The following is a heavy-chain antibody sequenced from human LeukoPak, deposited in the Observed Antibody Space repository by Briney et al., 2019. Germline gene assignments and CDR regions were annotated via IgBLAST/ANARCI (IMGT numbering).Heavy chain of an antibody. CDR3: ARGWHCSSTSCYGGFDY. CDR1: GFTFSSYS. D-gene: IGHD2-2*01. V-gene: IGHV3-21*01. J-gene: IGHJ4*02. Sequence: GGSLRLSCAASGFTFSSYSMNWVRQAPGKGLEWVSSISSSLNYIYYADSVKGRFTISRDNAKNSLYLQMNSLRAEDTAVYYCARGWHCSSTSCYGGFDYWGQGTLVTVSS. CDR2: ISSSLNYI.